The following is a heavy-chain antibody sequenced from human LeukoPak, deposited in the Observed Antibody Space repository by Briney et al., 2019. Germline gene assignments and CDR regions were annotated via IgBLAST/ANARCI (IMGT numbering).Heavy chain of an antibody. D-gene: IGHD2-2*01. CDR3: ARIGYSSSSLDY. V-gene: IGHV3-7*01. CDR2: INQDESVK. CDR1: GFPFNNYW. J-gene: IGHJ4*02. Sequence: GGSLRLSCAASGFPFNNYWMTWVRQAPGKGLEWVANINQDESVKYYVDSMKGRFTISRDNAKNSLYLQMNSLRAEDTAVYYCARIGYSSSSLDYWGQGTLVTVSS.